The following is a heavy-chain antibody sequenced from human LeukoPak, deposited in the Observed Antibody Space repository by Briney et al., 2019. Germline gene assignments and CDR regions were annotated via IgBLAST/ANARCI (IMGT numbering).Heavy chain of an antibody. CDR3: ARGGGLDV. J-gene: IGHJ6*02. CDR1: GFTFSSYW. V-gene: IGHV3-7*03. Sequence: GGSLRLSCAASGFTFSSYWMNWARQAPGKGLEWVASINHNGNVNYYVDSVRGRFTISRDNAKNSLYLQMGNLRAEDTAVYFCARGGGLDVWGQGATVTVSS. CDR2: INHNGNVN. D-gene: IGHD3-16*01.